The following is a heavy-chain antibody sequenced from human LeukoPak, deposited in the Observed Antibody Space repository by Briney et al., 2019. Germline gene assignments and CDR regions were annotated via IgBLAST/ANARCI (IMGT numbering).Heavy chain of an antibody. CDR2: IYTSGST. D-gene: IGHD5/OR15-5a*01. V-gene: IGHV4-4*08. CDR3: ARDRKDSVNYYYYYMDV. CDR1: GGSISSYY. Sequence: SETLSLTCTVSGGSISSYYWSWIRQPPGKGLEWIGRIYTSGSTNYNPSLKSRVTISVDTSKNQFSLKLSSVTAADTAVYYCARDRKDSVNYYYYYMDVWGNGTTVTISS. J-gene: IGHJ6*03.